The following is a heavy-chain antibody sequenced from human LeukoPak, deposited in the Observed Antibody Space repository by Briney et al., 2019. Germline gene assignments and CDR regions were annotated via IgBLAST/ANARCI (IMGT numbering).Heavy chain of an antibody. V-gene: IGHV3-48*04. CDR2: ISSSSSTI. CDR3: AREGYSSSWFYYMDV. CDR1: GFTFSSYS. D-gene: IGHD6-13*01. Sequence: GGSLRLSCAASGFTFSSYSMNWVRRAPGKGLEWVSYISSSSSTIYYADSVKGRFTISRDNAKNSLYLQMNSLRAEDTAVYYCAREGYSSSWFYYMDVWGKGTTVTVSS. J-gene: IGHJ6*03.